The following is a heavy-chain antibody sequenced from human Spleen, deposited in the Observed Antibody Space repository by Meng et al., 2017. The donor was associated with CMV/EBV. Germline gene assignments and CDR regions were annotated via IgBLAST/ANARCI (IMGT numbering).Heavy chain of an antibody. CDR1: GFTFSNFG. Sequence: GESLKISCAASGFTFSNFGMHWVRQAPGKGLEWVAFVRADGDTDRIKYADSVKGRFTISRDNSKNALYLQMNSLRPEETAVYYCAKEGADSGFFYYTLGVWGQGTTVTVSS. CDR2: VRADGDTDRI. D-gene: IGHD1-26*01. CDR3: AKEGADSGFFYYTLGV. V-gene: IGHV3-30*02. J-gene: IGHJ6*02.